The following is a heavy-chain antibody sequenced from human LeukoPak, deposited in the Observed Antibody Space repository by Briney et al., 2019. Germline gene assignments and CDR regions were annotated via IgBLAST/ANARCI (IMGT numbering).Heavy chain of an antibody. CDR3: ARAGGSGLIDY. Sequence: SETLSLTCTVSGDSISSSVYYWTWLRQTPGTELEWIGTMYYTGSTYYSPSLKSRVTISVDTSMNQFSLKLSSVTAADTAVYYCARAGGSGLIDYWGQGTLVTVSS. V-gene: IGHV4-39*07. CDR2: MYYTGST. CDR1: GDSISSSVYY. J-gene: IGHJ4*02. D-gene: IGHD6-19*01.